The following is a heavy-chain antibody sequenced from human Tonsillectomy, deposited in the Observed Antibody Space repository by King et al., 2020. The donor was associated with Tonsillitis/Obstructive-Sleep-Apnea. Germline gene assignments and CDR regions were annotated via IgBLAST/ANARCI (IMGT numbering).Heavy chain of an antibody. D-gene: IGHD3-3*01. Sequence: VQLVESGGGLVQPGGSLRLSCAASGFTFSSYAMSWVRQAPGKGLEWVSAISGSGGSTYYADSVKGRFTISRDNSKNTLYLQMNSLRAEDTAVYYCAKSGYDFRSGYYAFDIWGQGTMVTVSS. CDR1: GFTFSSYA. CDR3: AKSGYDFRSGYYAFDI. J-gene: IGHJ3*02. CDR2: ISGSGGST. V-gene: IGHV3-23*04.